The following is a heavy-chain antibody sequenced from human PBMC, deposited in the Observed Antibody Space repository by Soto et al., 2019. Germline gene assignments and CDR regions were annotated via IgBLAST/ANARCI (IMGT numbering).Heavy chain of an antibody. CDR3: ASRANYGDYIAY. Sequence: SLSRTCAVSGGSVSSGGYSWSWILQPPGKGLEWIGYIYHFGSTYYNPSLKSRVTISVDRSKNQFSLKLNSVTAADTAVYYCASRANYGDYIAYWGQGTLVTVSS. V-gene: IGHV4-30-2*01. CDR1: GGSVSSGGYS. CDR2: IYHFGST. D-gene: IGHD4-17*01. J-gene: IGHJ4*02.